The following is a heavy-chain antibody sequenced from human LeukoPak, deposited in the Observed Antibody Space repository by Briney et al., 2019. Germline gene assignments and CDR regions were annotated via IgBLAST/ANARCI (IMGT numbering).Heavy chain of an antibody. J-gene: IGHJ3*02. CDR2: IYTSGST. D-gene: IGHD3-22*01. CDR3: ASTSLDTYYYDSSGPGKRARGAFDI. CDR1: GGSISSGSYY. V-gene: IGHV4-61*02. Sequence: PSQTLSLTCTVSGGSISSGSYYWSWIRQPAGKGLEWLGRIYTSGSTNYNPSLKSRVTISVDTSKNQFSLKLSSVTAADTAVYYCASTSLDTYYYDSSGPGKRARGAFDIWGQGTMVTVSS.